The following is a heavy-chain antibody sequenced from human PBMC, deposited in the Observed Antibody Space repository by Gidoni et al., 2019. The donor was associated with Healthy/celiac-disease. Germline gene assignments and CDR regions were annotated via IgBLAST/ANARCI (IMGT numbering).Heavy chain of an antibody. V-gene: IGHV3-21*01. J-gene: IGHJ6*02. CDR2: ISSSSTYI. D-gene: IGHD2-8*01. CDR3: ARGPMVHAYYYGMDV. CDR1: GFTFSSYS. Sequence: EVQLVESGGGLVKPGGSLRLSCAASGFTFSSYSMNWVRQAPGKGLEWVSSISSSSTYIYYADSVKGRFTISRDNAKNSLYLQMYSLRAEDTTVYYCARGPMVHAYYYGMDVWGQGTTVTVSS.